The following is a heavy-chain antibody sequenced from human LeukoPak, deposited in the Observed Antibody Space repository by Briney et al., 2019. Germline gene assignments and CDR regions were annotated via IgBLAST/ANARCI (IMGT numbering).Heavy chain of an antibody. CDR3: ARDHNDAFDI. CDR1: GISFATYW. Sequence: GGSLRLSCVASGISFATYWMTWVRQAPGKGLEWVANIKQDGSDKYYVDSVKGRFTISRDNAKNSVYLQMNSLRAEGTAVYYCARDHNDAFDIWGQGTMVTVSS. J-gene: IGHJ3*02. CDR2: IKQDGSDK. V-gene: IGHV3-7*05.